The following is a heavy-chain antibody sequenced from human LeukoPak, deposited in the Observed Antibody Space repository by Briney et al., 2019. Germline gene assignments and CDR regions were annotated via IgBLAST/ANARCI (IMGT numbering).Heavy chain of an antibody. CDR2: IYYSGGT. CDR3: ASSTMVRGSSFWFDP. V-gene: IGHV4-59*01. CDR1: GGSISSYY. Sequence: SETLSLTCTVSGGSISSYYWSWIRQPPGKGLEWIGYIYYSGGTNYNPSLKSRVTISVDTSKNQFSLKLSSVTAADTAVYYCASSTMVRGSSFWFDPWGQGTLVTVSS. D-gene: IGHD3-10*01. J-gene: IGHJ5*02.